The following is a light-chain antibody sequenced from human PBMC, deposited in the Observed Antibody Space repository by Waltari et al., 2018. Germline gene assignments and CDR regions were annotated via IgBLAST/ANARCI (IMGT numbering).Light chain of an antibody. CDR2: WAC. CDR3: HHYYSTPRT. Sequence: DIVMTQSPDSLAVSLGERATINCKSSQSFLYTSNNKNYLAWYQHKPGQPPKLLIYWACTRESGVPDRFSGSGSGTDLTLTISSLQAEDVAVYYCHHYYSTPRTFGQGTKVEIK. V-gene: IGKV4-1*01. CDR1: QSFLYTSNNKNY. J-gene: IGKJ1*01.